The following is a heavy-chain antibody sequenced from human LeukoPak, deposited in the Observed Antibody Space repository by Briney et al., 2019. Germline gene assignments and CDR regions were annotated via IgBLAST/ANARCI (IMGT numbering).Heavy chain of an antibody. CDR2: IYHSGST. D-gene: IGHD1-26*01. CDR1: GGSISSSNW. Sequence: SETLSLTCAVSGGSISSSNWWSWVRQPPGKGLEWIGEIYHSGSTNYNPSLKSRVTISVDKSKNQFSLKLSSVTAADTAVYYCATYGGIVGATKGDYYFDYWGQGTLVTVSS. J-gene: IGHJ4*02. V-gene: IGHV4-4*02. CDR3: ATYGGIVGATKGDYYFDY.